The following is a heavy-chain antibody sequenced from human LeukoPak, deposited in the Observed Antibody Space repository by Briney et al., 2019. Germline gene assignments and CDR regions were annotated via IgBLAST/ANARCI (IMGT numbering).Heavy chain of an antibody. D-gene: IGHD2-2*01. V-gene: IGHV1-69*05. CDR3: ARGYCSSTSCYYVY. CDR2: IIPIFGTA. CDR1: GGTFSSHA. J-gene: IGHJ4*02. Sequence: ASVKVSCKASGGTFSSHAISWVRQAPGQGLEWMGGIIPIFGTANYAQKFQSRVTITTDESTSTAYMELSSLRSEDTAVYYCARGYCSSTSCYYVYWGQGTLVTVSS.